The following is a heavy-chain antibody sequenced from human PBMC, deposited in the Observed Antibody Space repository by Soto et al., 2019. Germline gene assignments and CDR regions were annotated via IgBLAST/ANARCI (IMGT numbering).Heavy chain of an antibody. D-gene: IGHD3-3*01. CDR3: ARDDRTHYDFWSGYYLRAHAYYYYGIYV. CDR2: IIPIFGTA. CDR1: GGTFSSYA. V-gene: IGHV1-69*13. J-gene: IGHJ6*02. Sequence: SVKVSCKASGGTFSSYAISWVRQAPGQGLEWMGGIIPIFGTANYAQKFQGRVTITADESTSTAYMELSSLRSEDTAVYYCARDDRTHYDFWSGYYLRAHAYYYYGIYVRAQRTTVPVS.